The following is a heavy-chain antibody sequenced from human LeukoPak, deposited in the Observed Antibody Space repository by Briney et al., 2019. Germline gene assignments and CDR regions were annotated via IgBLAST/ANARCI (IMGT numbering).Heavy chain of an antibody. CDR2: IYYSGST. D-gene: IGHD6-6*01. V-gene: IGHV4-59*08. CDR1: GGSISSYY. J-gene: IGHJ5*02. Sequence: SETLSLTCTVSGGSISSYYWNWIRQPPGKGLEWIGYIYYSGSTNCNPSLKSRVTISVDTSKNQFSLKLSSVTAADTAVYYCARQGGLGRNPPSIAARRGRYWFDPWGQGTLVTVSS. CDR3: ARQGGLGRNPPSIAARRGRYWFDP.